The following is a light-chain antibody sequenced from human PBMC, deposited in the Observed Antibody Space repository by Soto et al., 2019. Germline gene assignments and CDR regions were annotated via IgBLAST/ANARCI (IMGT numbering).Light chain of an antibody. CDR3: QQYNYWWT. V-gene: IGKV3-15*01. J-gene: IGKJ1*01. CDR2: GAS. Sequence: EMLMTQSPATLSLSPGERATLSCRASQSVKSDLAWYQQKPGQAPRLLIHGASTRAAGIPARFSGSGSGTEFTLTISSLQSEDFAIYYCQQYNYWWTFGQGTKLEIK. CDR1: QSVKSD.